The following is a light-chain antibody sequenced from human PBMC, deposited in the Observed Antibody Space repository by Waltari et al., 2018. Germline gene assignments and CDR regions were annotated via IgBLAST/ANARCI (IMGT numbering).Light chain of an antibody. V-gene: IGKV1-9*01. Sequence: DIQLTQSPSFLSASVGDRVPLTCRASQGISSYLAWYQQTPGKAPTLLSYAASTLQSGVPSRFSGTGSGTEFTLTIRSLQPEDFATYYCQNLNDYPIPFGQGTRLEIK. J-gene: IGKJ5*01. CDR1: QGISSY. CDR2: AAS. CDR3: QNLNDYPIP.